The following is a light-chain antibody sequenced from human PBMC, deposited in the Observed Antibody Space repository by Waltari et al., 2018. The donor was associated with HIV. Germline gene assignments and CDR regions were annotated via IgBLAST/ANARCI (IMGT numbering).Light chain of an antibody. CDR1: SSNIGAGYD. J-gene: IGLJ3*02. V-gene: IGLV1-40*01. Sequence: QSVLTQPPSVSGAPGQRVTISCTGSSSNIGAGYDVPWYQPLPGTAPKPLIYGNSNRPSGVPDRFSGSKSGTSASLAITGLQAEDEADYYCQSYDSSLSPWVFGGGTKLTVL. CDR3: QSYDSSLSPWV. CDR2: GNS.